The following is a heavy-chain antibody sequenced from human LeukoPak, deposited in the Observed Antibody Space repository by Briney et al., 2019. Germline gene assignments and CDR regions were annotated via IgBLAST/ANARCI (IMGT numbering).Heavy chain of an antibody. Sequence: PSETLSLTCAVSGASINTVGYSWSWIQQPPGKGLEWIGYIFPTGSTSYNPSLKSRLTISLDRSNNQFSLRLNSVTAADTAVYYCARMAGRTVDHWGQGTLVTVSS. CDR1: GASINTVGYS. V-gene: IGHV4-30-2*01. D-gene: IGHD1-1*01. CDR2: IFPTGST. CDR3: ARMAGRTVDH. J-gene: IGHJ4*02.